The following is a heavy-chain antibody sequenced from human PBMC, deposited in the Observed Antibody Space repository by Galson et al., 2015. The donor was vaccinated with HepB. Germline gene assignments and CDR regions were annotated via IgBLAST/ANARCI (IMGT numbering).Heavy chain of an antibody. J-gene: IGHJ4*02. CDR1: GGTFSSYA. V-gene: IGHV1-69*10. Sequence: SVKVSCKASGGTFSSYAISWVRQAPGQGLEWMGGIIPILGIANYAQKFQGRVTITADRSTSTAYMELSSLRSEDTAVYYCAGNDYGDFLAPFDYWGQGTLVTVSS. CDR2: IIPILGIA. D-gene: IGHD4-17*01. CDR3: AGNDYGDFLAPFDY.